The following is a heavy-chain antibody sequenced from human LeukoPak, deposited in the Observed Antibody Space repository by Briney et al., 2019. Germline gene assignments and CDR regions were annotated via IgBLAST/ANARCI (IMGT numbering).Heavy chain of an antibody. J-gene: IGHJ4*02. CDR1: GGSITSSSYY. D-gene: IGHD5-12*01. Sequence: SETLSLTCTVSGGSITSSSYYWAWIRQPPGKGLEWIGRFYYGGTTFYNPSLKRRVTLSADTSKNQSSLKLTSVTAADTAVYYCARRVIVATLDYWGQGILVTVSS. V-gene: IGHV4-39*01. CDR2: FYYGGTT. CDR3: ARRVIVATLDY.